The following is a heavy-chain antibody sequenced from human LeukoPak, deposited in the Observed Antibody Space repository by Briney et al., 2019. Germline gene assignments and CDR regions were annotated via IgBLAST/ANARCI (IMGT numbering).Heavy chain of an antibody. CDR3: ARSIGSSSRNFDY. CDR2: IYYSGST. V-gene: IGHV4-39*07. D-gene: IGHD6-6*01. J-gene: IGHJ4*02. CDR1: GGSISSSSYY. Sequence: SETLSLTCTVSGGSISSSSYYWGWIRQPPGKGLEWIGSIYYSGSTYYNPSLKSRVTISVDTSKNQFSLKLSSVTAADTAVYYCARSIGSSSRNFDYWGQGTLVTVSS.